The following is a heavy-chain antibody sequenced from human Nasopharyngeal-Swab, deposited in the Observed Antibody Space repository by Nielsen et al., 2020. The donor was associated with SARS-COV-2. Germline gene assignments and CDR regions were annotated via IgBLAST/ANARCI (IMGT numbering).Heavy chain of an antibody. J-gene: IGHJ6*03. CDR3: ARSGYSGYDARYYYYYMDV. D-gene: IGHD5-12*01. Sequence: SVKVSCKASGGTFSSYAISWVRQAPGQGLEWMGGIIPIFGTANYAQKFQGRVTITADESTSTAYMELSSLRSEDTAVYYCARSGYSGYDARYYYYYMDVWGKGTTVTVSS. CDR1: GGTFSSYA. CDR2: IIPIFGTA. V-gene: IGHV1-69*13.